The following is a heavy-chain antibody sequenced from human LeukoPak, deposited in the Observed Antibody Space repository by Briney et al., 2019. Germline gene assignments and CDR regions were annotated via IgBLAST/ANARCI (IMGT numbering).Heavy chain of an antibody. CDR2: INPKTGVT. CDR1: GYTFTYYY. J-gene: IGHJ4*02. V-gene: IGHV1-2*02. CDR3: ARDLAMYSPDLDY. D-gene: IGHD1-26*01. Sequence: GASVKVSCKASGYTFTYYYLHWVRQAPGHGLEWIGWINPKTGVTKYAQNFQGRVTMTRDTSISTAYMEVSRLRSDDTAVFYCARDLAMYSPDLDYWGQGTLVTVSS.